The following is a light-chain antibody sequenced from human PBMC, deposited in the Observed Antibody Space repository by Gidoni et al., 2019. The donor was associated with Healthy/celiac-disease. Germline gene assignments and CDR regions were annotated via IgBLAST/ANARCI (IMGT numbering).Light chain of an antibody. J-gene: IGLJ1*01. Sequence: QSALTQPASVSGSPGQSLTISCTGTSSDVGGYNYVSWYQQPPGKAPKLMIYEVSNRPSGVSNRFSGSKSGNTASLTLSWLQAEDEADYYCSSYTSSSTSYVFGTGTKVTVL. CDR3: SSYTSSSTSYV. CDR1: SSDVGGYNY. CDR2: EVS. V-gene: IGLV2-14*01.